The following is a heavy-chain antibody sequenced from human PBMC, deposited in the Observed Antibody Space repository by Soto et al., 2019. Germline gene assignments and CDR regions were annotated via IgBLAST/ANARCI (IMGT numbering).Heavy chain of an antibody. Sequence: ASVKVSCKASGGTFNDWPVTWVRQAPGQGLEWMGWMNPNSGNTGYAQKFQGRVTMTRNTSISTAYMELSSLRSEDTAVYYCARVPRLVAGEDYADYWGQGTLVTVSS. V-gene: IGHV1-8*01. J-gene: IGHJ4*02. CDR1: GGTFNDWP. D-gene: IGHD2-15*01. CDR2: MNPNSGNT. CDR3: ARVPRLVAGEDYADY.